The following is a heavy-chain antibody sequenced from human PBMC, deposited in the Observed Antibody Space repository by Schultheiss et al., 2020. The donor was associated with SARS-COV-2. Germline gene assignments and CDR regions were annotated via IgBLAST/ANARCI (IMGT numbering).Heavy chain of an antibody. V-gene: IGHV3-21*01. D-gene: IGHD3-10*01. CDR1: GFTFSSYA. CDR2: ISSSSSYI. CDR3: ARDLWVRGFDAFDI. J-gene: IGHJ3*02. Sequence: GGSLRLSCAASGFTFSSYAMSWVRQAPGKGLEWVSSISSSSSYIYYADSVKGRFTISRDNAKNSLYLQMNSLRAEDTAVYYCARDLWVRGFDAFDIWGQGTMVTVSS.